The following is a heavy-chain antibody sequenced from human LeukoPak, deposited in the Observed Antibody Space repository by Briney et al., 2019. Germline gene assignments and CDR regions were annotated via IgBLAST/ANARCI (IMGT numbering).Heavy chain of an antibody. CDR3: ARVMYSSGWSRRGNYFGMDV. D-gene: IGHD6-19*01. V-gene: IGHV4-34*01. CDR2: ITHSGST. J-gene: IGHJ6*02. CDR1: GFTFSSYG. Sequence: GSLRLSCAASGFTFSSYGMSWVRQAPGKGLEWIGEITHSGSTKYNPSLKSRVTISVDTSKNQFSLRLSSATAADTAVYYRARVMYSSGWSRRGNYFGMDVWGQGTTVTVSS.